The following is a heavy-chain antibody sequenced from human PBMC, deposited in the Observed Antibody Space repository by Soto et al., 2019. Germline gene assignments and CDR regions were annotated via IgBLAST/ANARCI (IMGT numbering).Heavy chain of an antibody. Sequence: RASVKVSCKASGYTFSSYDINWVRQATGQGLEWMGWMNPNSGTAGYAQKFQGRVTMTADASTSTAYMELSSLRSEDTAVYYCARAEPDDFWSGYYWSFDYWGQGTLVTVSS. CDR3: ARAEPDDFWSGYYWSFDY. CDR1: GYTFSSYD. CDR2: MNPNSGTA. J-gene: IGHJ4*02. D-gene: IGHD3-3*01. V-gene: IGHV1-8*01.